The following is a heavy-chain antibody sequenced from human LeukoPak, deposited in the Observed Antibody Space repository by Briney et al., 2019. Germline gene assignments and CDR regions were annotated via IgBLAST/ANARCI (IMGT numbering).Heavy chain of an antibody. CDR1: GYSFTSYW. Sequence: GESLKISCKGSGYSFTSYWIGWVRQMPGKGLEWMGIIYPGDSDTRYSPSFQGQVTISADKSISTAYLQWSSLKASDTAMYYCARSQRPEYYYYYGMGVWGQGTTVTVSS. V-gene: IGHV5-51*01. J-gene: IGHJ6*02. D-gene: IGHD1-14*01. CDR3: ARSQRPEYYYYYGMGV. CDR2: IYPGDSDT.